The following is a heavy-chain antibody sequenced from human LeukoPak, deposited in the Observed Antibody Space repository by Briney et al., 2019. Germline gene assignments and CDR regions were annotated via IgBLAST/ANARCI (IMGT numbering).Heavy chain of an antibody. CDR3: ARGGSDFTFVA. V-gene: IGHV4-59*01. D-gene: IGHD3-3*01. CDR2: IYYSGST. Sequence: SETLSLTCTVSGGSISSYYWSWIRQPPGKGLEWIGYIYYSGSTNYNPSLKSRVTISVDTSKNQFSLKLSSVTAADTAVYYCARGGSDFTFVAWGQGTLVTVSS. CDR1: GGSISSYY. J-gene: IGHJ5*02.